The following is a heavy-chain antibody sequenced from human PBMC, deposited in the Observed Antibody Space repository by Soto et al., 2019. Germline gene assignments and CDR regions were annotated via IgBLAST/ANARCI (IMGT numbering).Heavy chain of an antibody. CDR3: ARWTYCGLTSCYGFDP. Sequence: PSETLSLTCTVSGGSISGSYWNWLRQPPGKGLEWIGYSYYTGTTKYNPSLESRVTISVDTSKNKFSLKLNSVTAADTAVYYCARWTYCGLTSCYGFDPWGQGTLVTVSS. D-gene: IGHD2-2*01. V-gene: IGHV4-59*01. CDR1: GGSISGSY. CDR2: SYYTGTT. J-gene: IGHJ5*02.